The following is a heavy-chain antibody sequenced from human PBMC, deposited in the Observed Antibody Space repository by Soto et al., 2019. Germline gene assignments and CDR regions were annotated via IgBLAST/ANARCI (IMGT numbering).Heavy chain of an antibody. V-gene: IGHV3-66*01. Sequence: GGSLRLSCAASGFTVSSNYMSWVRQAPGKGLEWVSVIYSGGSTYYADSVKGRFTISRANSKNTLFLHMNSLRAEDTAVYYCARDRPPTRDYEFWSGYYYYYGMDVWGQGTTVTVSS. D-gene: IGHD3-3*01. J-gene: IGHJ6*02. CDR3: ARDRPPTRDYEFWSGYYYYYGMDV. CDR1: GFTVSSNY. CDR2: IYSGGST.